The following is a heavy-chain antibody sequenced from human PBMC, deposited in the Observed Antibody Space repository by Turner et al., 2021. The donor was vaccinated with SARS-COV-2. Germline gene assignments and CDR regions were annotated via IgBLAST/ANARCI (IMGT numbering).Heavy chain of an antibody. CDR1: GFTLSNYW. CDR2: IKQDGSEK. J-gene: IGHJ3*02. CDR3: ARDIVVFTHAFDI. D-gene: IGHD3-22*01. V-gene: IGHV3-7*01. Sequence: EVQLVESGGGFVQPGGSLRPSCAGSGFTLSNYWMSWVRQAPGKGPEWVASIKQDGSEKYYVDSVKGRFTISRDNAKNSLYLQMNSLRAEDTAVYYCARDIVVFTHAFDIWGQGTMVTVSS.